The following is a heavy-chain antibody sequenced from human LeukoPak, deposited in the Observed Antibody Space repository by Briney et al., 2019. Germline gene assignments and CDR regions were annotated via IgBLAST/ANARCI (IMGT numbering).Heavy chain of an antibody. V-gene: IGHV3-53*01. CDR2: IYSGGST. CDR1: GFTVSSNY. Sequence: PGGSLRLSCAASGFTVSSNYMSWVRQAPGKGLEWVSVIYSGGSTYYADSVKGRFTISRDNSKNTLYLQMNSLRAEDTAVYYCARGVTKTYYYDSSGYYYFDYWGQGTLVTVSS. J-gene: IGHJ4*02. CDR3: ARGVTKTYYYDSSGYYYFDY. D-gene: IGHD3-22*01.